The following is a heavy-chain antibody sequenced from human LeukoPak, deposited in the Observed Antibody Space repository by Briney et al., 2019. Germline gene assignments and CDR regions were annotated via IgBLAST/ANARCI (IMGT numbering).Heavy chain of an antibody. D-gene: IGHD2-15*01. V-gene: IGHV4-59*08. CDR1: GSISSYY. Sequence: SETLSLTCIVSGSISSYYWTWIRQPPAKGLEWIGHSYFTGNPNYNPSLKSRVTITVDPPKNQFSLKLTSVTAADTAVYYCAGLRSTVAWASFDYWGQGILVTVSS. J-gene: IGHJ4*02. CDR3: AGLRSTVAWASFDY. CDR2: SYFTGNP.